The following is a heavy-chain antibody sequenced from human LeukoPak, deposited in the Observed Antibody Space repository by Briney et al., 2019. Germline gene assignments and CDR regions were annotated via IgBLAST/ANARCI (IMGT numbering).Heavy chain of an antibody. CDR2: ISSSSGYI. V-gene: IGHV3-21*01. D-gene: IGHD3-10*01. CDR1: GFTFSSYN. J-gene: IGHJ4*02. Sequence: RGSLRLSCAASGFTFSSYNMNWVRQAPGKGLEWVSSISSSSGYIYYADSVKGRFTISRDNAKNSLHLQMNSLRAEDTAVYHCATVRGGNTRHFDYWGQATLVTV. CDR3: ATVRGGNTRHFDY.